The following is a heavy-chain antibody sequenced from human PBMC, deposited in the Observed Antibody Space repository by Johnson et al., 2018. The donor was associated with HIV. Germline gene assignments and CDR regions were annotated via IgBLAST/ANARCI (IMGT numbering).Heavy chain of an antibody. V-gene: IGHV3-15*01. D-gene: IGHD3-9*01. CDR1: GFTFSSYA. CDR2: FKSKTNGGTT. Sequence: VQLVESGGGLVQPGGSLRLSCPASGFTFSSYAMSWVRQAPGKGLEWVGRFKSKTNGGTTDYAAPVNGRFTISRDNSKNTMYLQMNSLRAEDTALYYCAKADDVLTGYYKGFDAFDLWGQGTMVTVS. J-gene: IGHJ3*01. CDR3: AKADDVLTGYYKGFDAFDL.